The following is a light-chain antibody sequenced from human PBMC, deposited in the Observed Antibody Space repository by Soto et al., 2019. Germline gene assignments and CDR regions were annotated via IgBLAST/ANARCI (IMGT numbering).Light chain of an antibody. CDR1: SSDIGGYNY. J-gene: IGLJ2*01. V-gene: IGLV2-14*01. CDR2: DVS. Sequence: QSALTQPASVSGSPGQSITISCTGTSSDIGGYNYVSWYQQHPGKAPKLMIYDVSNRPSGVSNRFSGSKSGNTASLTISGLHAEDEAAYYCSSYTSSSTLVFGGGTELTVL. CDR3: SSYTSSSTLV.